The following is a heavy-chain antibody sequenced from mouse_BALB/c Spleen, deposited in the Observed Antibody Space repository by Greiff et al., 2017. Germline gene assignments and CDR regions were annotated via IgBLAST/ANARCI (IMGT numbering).Heavy chain of an antibody. J-gene: IGHJ4*01. CDR2: INPSNGGT. V-gene: IGHV1S16*01. CDR1: GYTFTSYW. CDR3: TTTVVATRAMDY. D-gene: IGHD1-1*01. Sequence: QVHVKQPGAELVKPGASVKLSCKASGYTFTSYWMHWVKLRPGQGFEWIGEINPSNGGTNYNEKFKRKATLTVDKSSSTAYMQLSSLTSEDSAVYYCTTTVVATRAMDYWGQGTSVTVSS.